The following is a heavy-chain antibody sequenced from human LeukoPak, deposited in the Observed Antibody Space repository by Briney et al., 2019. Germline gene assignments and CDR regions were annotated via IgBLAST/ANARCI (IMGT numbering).Heavy chain of an antibody. Sequence: SSETLSLTCAVYGGSFSGYYWSWIRQPPGKGLEWIGEINHSGSTNYNPSLKSRVTISVDTSRNQFSLKLTSVTAADTAVYYCAKVSDRDSSGYYWGFEYWGQGTLVTVSS. CDR2: INHSGST. CDR1: GGSFSGYY. D-gene: IGHD3-22*01. J-gene: IGHJ4*02. CDR3: AKVSDRDSSGYYWGFEY. V-gene: IGHV4-34*01.